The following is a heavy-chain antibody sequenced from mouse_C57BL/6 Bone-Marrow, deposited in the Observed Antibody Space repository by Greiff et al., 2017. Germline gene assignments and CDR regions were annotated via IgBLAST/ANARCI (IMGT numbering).Heavy chain of an antibody. V-gene: IGHV1-4*01. CDR1: GYTFTSYT. CDR3: ARRGGSRVYYYAMDY. Sequence: QVQLQQSGAELARPGASVKMSCKASGYTFTSYTMHWVKQRPGQGLEWIGYINPSSGYTKYNQKFKDKATLTADKSSSTAYMQQSSLTSEDSAVYYCARRGGSRVYYYAMDYWGQGTSVTVSS. CDR2: INPSSGYT. D-gene: IGHD1-1*01. J-gene: IGHJ4*01.